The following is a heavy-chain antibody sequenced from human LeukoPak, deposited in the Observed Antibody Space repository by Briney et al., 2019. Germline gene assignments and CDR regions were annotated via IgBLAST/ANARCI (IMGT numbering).Heavy chain of an antibody. CDR3: AKQILVKVTTGFDY. D-gene: IGHD4-17*01. Sequence: GGSLRLSCVASGFTFSSYGMHWVRQAPGKGLEWVALIQYDGSNKYFADSVKGRFTISRDNSKNTLYLQMNSLTAEDTAVYYCAKQILVKVTTGFDYWGQGTLVTVSS. CDR1: GFTFSSYG. J-gene: IGHJ4*02. CDR2: IQYDGSNK. V-gene: IGHV3-30*02.